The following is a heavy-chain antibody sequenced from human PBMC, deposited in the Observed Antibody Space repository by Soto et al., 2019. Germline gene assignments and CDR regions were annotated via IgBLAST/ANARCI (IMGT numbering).Heavy chain of an antibody. CDR1: DTSFGDYY. D-gene: IGHD3-10*01. Sequence: PSETLSLTCARYDTSFGDYYWGWIRQPPGKGLECIGEITHSGSTNYNPSLKSRVTLSVDTSKNQFSLKLTSVTAADTAVYYCARGLRASFGVRLSYYYYGMDVWGQGTTVTVSS. CDR3: ARGLRASFGVRLSYYYYGMDV. J-gene: IGHJ6*02. V-gene: IGHV4-34*01. CDR2: ITHSGST.